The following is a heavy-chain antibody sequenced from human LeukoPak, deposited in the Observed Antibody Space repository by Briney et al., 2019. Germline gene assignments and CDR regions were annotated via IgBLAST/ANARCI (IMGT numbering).Heavy chain of an antibody. D-gene: IGHD1-1*01. J-gene: IGHJ6*03. CDR1: GITFSNYN. V-gene: IGHV3-21*01. CDR2: ITSSSSYT. Sequence: GGSLRLSCAAPGITFSNYNMNWVRQAPGKGLEWISAITSSSSYTFYADSVKGRFTISRDNAQNSLYLQMNSLRVEDTAIYYCARDPYNGAYSEGYYYYYMDVWGKGTTVTVSS. CDR3: ARDPYNGAYSEGYYYYYMDV.